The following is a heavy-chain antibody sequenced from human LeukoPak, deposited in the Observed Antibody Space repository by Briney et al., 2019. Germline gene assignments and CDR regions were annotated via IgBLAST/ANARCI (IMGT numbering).Heavy chain of an antibody. V-gene: IGHV3-33*06. D-gene: IGHD1-26*01. CDR2: VWYDGSNR. CDR1: GFSFSSCG. Sequence: GGSLRLSCEASGFSFSSCGMHWVRQAPGKGLEWVAVVWYDGSNRYYADSVKGRFTISRDNSKNILYLQMNSLRAEDTAVYYCAKDHSGSLLDYWGQGTVVTVSS. J-gene: IGHJ4*02. CDR3: AKDHSGSLLDY.